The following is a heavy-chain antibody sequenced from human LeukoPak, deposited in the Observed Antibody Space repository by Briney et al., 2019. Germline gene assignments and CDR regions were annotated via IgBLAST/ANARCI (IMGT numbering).Heavy chain of an antibody. CDR3: ARVEGGGKATAAGYDY. Sequence: PGGSLRLSCAASGFTFSRYDMHWVRQATGKGLEWVSAIGTAGDTYYPGSVKGRFTISRENAKNSLYLQMNSLRAGDTAVYYCARVEGGGKATAAGYDYWGQGTLVTVSS. D-gene: IGHD6-13*01. CDR2: IGTAGDT. CDR1: GFTFSRYD. V-gene: IGHV3-13*04. J-gene: IGHJ4*02.